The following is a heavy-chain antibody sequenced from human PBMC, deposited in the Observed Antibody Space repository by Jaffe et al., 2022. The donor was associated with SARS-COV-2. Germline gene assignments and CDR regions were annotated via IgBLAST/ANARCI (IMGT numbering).Heavy chain of an antibody. CDR1: GGSISSGSYY. CDR2: IYTSGST. V-gene: IGHV4-61*02. D-gene: IGHD3-16*01. CDR3: ARGVEGSRGEPDDYFDY. Sequence: QVQLQESGPGLVKPSQTLSLTCTVSGGSISSGSYYWSWIRQPAGKGLEWIGRIYTSGSTNYNPSLKSRVTISVDTSKNQFSLKLSSVTAADTAVYYCARGVEGSRGEPDDYFDYWGQGTLVTVSS. J-gene: IGHJ4*02.